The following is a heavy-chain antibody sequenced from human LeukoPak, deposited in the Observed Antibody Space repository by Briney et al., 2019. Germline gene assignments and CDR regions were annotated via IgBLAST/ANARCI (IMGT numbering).Heavy chain of an antibody. D-gene: IGHD3-22*01. V-gene: IGHV5-51*01. CDR1: GYSFTSYW. CDR3: ARQELNYYDSSGSGGLQH. J-gene: IGHJ1*01. CDR2: IYPGGSDT. Sequence: PGESLKISCKGSGYSFTSYWIGWVRQMPGKGLEWMGIIYPGGSDTRYSPSFQGQVTISADKSISTAYLQWSSLKASDTAMYYCARQELNYYDSSGSGGLQHWGQGTLVTVSS.